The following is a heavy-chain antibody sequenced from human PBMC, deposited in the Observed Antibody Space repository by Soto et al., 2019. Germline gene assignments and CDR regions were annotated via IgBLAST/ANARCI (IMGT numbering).Heavy chain of an antibody. CDR3: ARDAATGGAFDI. V-gene: IGHV3-48*03. Sequence: VQLVEAGGGLVQPGGSLRLSCAASGFTFSSYEMNWVRQAPGKGLEWVSYISSSGSPIYYADSLKGRFTISRDNAKNSLYLQMNSLRAEDTAVYYCARDAATGGAFDIWGQGTMVTVSS. J-gene: IGHJ3*02. D-gene: IGHD3-10*01. CDR2: ISSSGSPI. CDR1: GFTFSSYE.